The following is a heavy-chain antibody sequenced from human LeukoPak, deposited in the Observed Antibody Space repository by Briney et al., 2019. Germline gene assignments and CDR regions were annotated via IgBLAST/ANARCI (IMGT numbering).Heavy chain of an antibody. CDR3: ARDRYYYDSSGYYSGRDAFDI. CDR1: GLTFSSYW. V-gene: IGHV3-7*01. Sequence: GGSLRLSCAASGLTFSSYWMSWVRQAPGKGLEWVANIKQDGSEKYYVDSVKGRFTISRDNAKNSLYLQMNSLRAEDTAVYYCARDRYYYDSSGYYSGRDAFDIWGQGTMVTVSS. J-gene: IGHJ3*02. CDR2: IKQDGSEK. D-gene: IGHD3-22*01.